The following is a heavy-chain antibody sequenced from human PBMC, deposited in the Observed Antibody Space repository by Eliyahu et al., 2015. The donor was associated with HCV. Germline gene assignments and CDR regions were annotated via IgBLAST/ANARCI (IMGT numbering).Heavy chain of an antibody. CDR3: ARRRRYCSGGSCSYYFDY. CDR2: IYYSGST. V-gene: IGHV4-39*01. J-gene: IGHJ4*02. D-gene: IGHD2-15*01. Sequence: QLQLQESGPGLVKPSETLSLTCTVSGGSISSSSYYWGWIRQPPGKGLEWIGSIYYSGSTYYNPSLKSRVTISVDTSKNQFSLKLSSVTAADTAVYYCARRRRYCSGGSCSYYFDYWGQGTLVTVSS. CDR1: GGSISSSSYY.